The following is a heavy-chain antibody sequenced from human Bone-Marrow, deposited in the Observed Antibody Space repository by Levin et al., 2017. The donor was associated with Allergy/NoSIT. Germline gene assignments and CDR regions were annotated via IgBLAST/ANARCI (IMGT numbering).Heavy chain of an antibody. V-gene: IGHV4-59*01. CDR3: ARDQGADGYSQNFDF. J-gene: IGHJ4*02. CDR1: GGAITSYY. D-gene: IGHD5-18*01. Sequence: SQTLSLPCAVSGGAITSYYWSWLRQSPGKGLEWIGYIHYRGGTKYNPSLKDRVTISADTSKNQFFLMLTSVTVADTALYYCARDQGADGYSQNFDFWGQGILVTISS. CDR2: IHYRGGT.